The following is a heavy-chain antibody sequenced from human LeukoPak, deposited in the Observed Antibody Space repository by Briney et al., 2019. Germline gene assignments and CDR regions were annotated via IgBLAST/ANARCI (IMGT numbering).Heavy chain of an antibody. J-gene: IGHJ4*02. D-gene: IGHD6-19*01. CDR3: AKSGGVAGFDY. V-gene: IGHV3-23*01. CDR1: GFTFSNYA. CDR2: ISGSGDST. Sequence: GGSLRLSCAASGFTFSNYAMSWVRQAPGKGLEWVSAISGSGDSTYYADSVKGRFTISRDNSKNTLYLQMNSLRAEDTAVYYCAKSGGVAGFDYWGQGTLVTVSS.